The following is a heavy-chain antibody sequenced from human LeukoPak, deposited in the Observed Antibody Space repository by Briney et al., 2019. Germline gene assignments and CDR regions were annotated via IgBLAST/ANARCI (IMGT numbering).Heavy chain of an antibody. CDR2: MNPNSGNT. J-gene: IGHJ4*02. D-gene: IGHD3-16*01. Sequence: ASVKVSCKASGYTFTSYDINWVRQATGQGLEWMGWMNPNSGNTGYAQKFQGRVTMTRNTSISTAYMELSSLKSEDTAVYYCARGFYYDYVWGSFPLWGQGTLVTVSS. V-gene: IGHV1-8*01. CDR3: ARGFYYDYVWGSFPL. CDR1: GYTFTSYD.